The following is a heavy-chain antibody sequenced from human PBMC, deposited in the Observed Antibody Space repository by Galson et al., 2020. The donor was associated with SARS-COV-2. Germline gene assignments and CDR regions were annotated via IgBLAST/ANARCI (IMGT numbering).Heavy chain of an antibody. CDR3: ASGQLAEGAAFDY. D-gene: IGHD5-18*01. Sequence: GGSLRLSCAASGFTVSSNYMSWVRQAPGKGLEWVSVIYSGGSTYYADSVKGRFTISRDNSKNTLYLQMNSLRAEDTAVYYCASGQLAEGAAFDYWGQGTLVTVSS. J-gene: IGHJ4*02. CDR1: GFTVSSNY. V-gene: IGHV3-53*01. CDR2: IYSGGST.